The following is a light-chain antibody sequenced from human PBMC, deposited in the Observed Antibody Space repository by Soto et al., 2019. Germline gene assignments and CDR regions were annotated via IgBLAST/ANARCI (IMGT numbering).Light chain of an antibody. CDR1: QSVRSY. J-gene: IGKJ5*01. V-gene: IGKV3-11*01. CDR3: QQRSNCPPST. Sequence: EIVLTQSPATLSLSPGERATLSCRASQSVRSYLAWYQQKPGQAPRLLIYDASNMATGIPARFSGSGSGTDVTLTISSLEPEDFSVYYCQQRSNCPPSTFGQGTRLEIK. CDR2: DAS.